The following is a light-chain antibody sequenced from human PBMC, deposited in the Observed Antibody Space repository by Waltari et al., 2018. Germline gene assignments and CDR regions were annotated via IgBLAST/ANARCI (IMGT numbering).Light chain of an antibody. Sequence: QSALTQPRSVSGSPGQSVTISCTGTSSDVGGYNYVSWYQQHPGKAPKLMMYDVSKRPSGVPDRFSGYKSGNTASLTISGLQAEDEADYYCCSYAGSYTWVFGGGTKLTVL. CDR3: CSYAGSYTWV. CDR1: SSDVGGYNY. CDR2: DVS. J-gene: IGLJ3*02. V-gene: IGLV2-11*01.